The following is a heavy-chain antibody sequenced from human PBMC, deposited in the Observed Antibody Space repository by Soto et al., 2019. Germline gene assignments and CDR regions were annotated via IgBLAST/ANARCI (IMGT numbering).Heavy chain of an antibody. D-gene: IGHD1-26*01. J-gene: IGHJ3*02. CDR2: IYYSGST. CDR1: GGSISSSSYY. CDR3: ARHIGVVWGDGRAFDI. V-gene: IGHV4-39*01. Sequence: QLQLQESGPGLVKPSETLSLTCTVSGGSISSSSYYWGWIRQPPGKGLEWIGSIYYSGSTYYNPSLKSRVTISVDPSNNQLSLQLRSVTAADTAVYYCARHIGVVWGDGRAFDIWGQGTMV.